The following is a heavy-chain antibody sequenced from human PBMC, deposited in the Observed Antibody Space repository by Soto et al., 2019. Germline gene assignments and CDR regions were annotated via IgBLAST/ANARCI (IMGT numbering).Heavy chain of an antibody. D-gene: IGHD2-2*02. Sequence: SETLSLTCAVSGYSISSGYYWGWIRQPPGKGLEWIGSIYHSGSTYYNPSLKSRVTISVDTSKNRFSLKLSSVTAADTAVYYCARVGAEYCSSTSCYTGDYWGQGTLVTVSS. V-gene: IGHV4-38-2*01. CDR1: GYSISSGYY. CDR3: ARVGAEYCSSTSCYTGDY. J-gene: IGHJ4*02. CDR2: IYHSGST.